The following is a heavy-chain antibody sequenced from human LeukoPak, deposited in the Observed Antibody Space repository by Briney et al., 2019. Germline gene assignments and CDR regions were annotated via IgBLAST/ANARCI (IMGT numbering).Heavy chain of an antibody. CDR3: ARAPRELFDY. Sequence: GGSLRLSCAASGFTFSSYSMSWVRQAPGKGLEWVSSISSSSSYIYYADSVKGRFTISRDNAKNSLYLQMNSLRAEDTAVYYCARAPRELFDYWGQGTLVTVSS. J-gene: IGHJ4*02. CDR1: GFTFSSYS. D-gene: IGHD3-10*01. CDR2: ISSSSSYI. V-gene: IGHV3-21*01.